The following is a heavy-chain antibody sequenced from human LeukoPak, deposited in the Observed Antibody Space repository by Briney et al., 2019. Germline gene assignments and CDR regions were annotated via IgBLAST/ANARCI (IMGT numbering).Heavy chain of an antibody. CDR1: EFNFGNYW. CDR2: IKQDGSEK. V-gene: IGHV3-7*01. J-gene: IGHJ4*02. Sequence: GGSLRLSCVVSEFNFGNYWMSWVRQTPGKGLEWVANIKQDGSEKYYVDSVKGRFTISRDNAKNSLYLQMNSLRAEDTAVYYCAREKEWLLFDYWGQGTLVTVSS. CDR3: AREKEWLLFDY. D-gene: IGHD3-3*01.